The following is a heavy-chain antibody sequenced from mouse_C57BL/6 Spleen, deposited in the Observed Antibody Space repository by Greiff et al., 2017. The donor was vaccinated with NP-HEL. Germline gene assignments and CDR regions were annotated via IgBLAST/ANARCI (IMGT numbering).Heavy chain of an antibody. J-gene: IGHJ2*01. CDR3: ARRAYYSNYPDY. Sequence: DVQLQESGPELVKPGASVKIPCKASGYTFTDYNMDWVKQSNGKSLEWIGDINPNNGGTIYNQKLKGKATLTVDKSSSTAYMELRSLTSEYTAVYYCARRAYYSNYPDYWGQGTTLTVSS. CDR1: GYTFTDYN. V-gene: IGHV1-18*01. CDR2: INPNNGGT. D-gene: IGHD2-5*01.